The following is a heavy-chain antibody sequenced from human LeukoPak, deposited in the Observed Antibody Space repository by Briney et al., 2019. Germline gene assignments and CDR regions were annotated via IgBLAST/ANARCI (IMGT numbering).Heavy chain of an antibody. CDR3: ARGVSSSWYYYGMDV. D-gene: IGHD6-13*01. CDR1: GYSISSGYY. J-gene: IGHJ6*04. V-gene: IGHV4-38-2*01. CDR2: IYHSGST. Sequence: SETLSLTCAVSGYSISSGYYWGWIRQPPGKGLEWIGSIYHSGSTYYNPSLKSRVTISVDTSKNQFSLQLSSVTAADTAVYYCARGVSSSWYYYGMDVWGKGTTVTVSS.